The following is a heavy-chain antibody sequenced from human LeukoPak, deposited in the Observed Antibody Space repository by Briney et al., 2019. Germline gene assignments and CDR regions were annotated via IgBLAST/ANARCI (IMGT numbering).Heavy chain of an antibody. D-gene: IGHD3-10*01. Sequence: SETLSLTCTVSGGSISSYYWSWIRQPAGKGLEWIGRIYTSGSTNYNPSLKSRVTMSVDTSKNQFSLKLSSVTAADTAVYYCAGAFMVRGVIIPALGFDPWGQGTLVTVSS. CDR3: AGAFMVRGVIIPALGFDP. CDR1: GGSISSYY. V-gene: IGHV4-4*07. J-gene: IGHJ5*02. CDR2: IYTSGST.